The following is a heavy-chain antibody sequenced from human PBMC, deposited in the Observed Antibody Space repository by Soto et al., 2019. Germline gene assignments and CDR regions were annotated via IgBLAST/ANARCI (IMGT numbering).Heavy chain of an antibody. V-gene: IGHV3-74*01. CDR2: INSDGSST. CDR1: GFAFSSYW. J-gene: IGHJ4*02. D-gene: IGHD5-18*01. Sequence: AGSLRLSCAAAGFAFSSYWMHWFRQAPEKALVWVSRINSDGSSTSYPHPVKGRFIISRANAKNTLYLQMHSLRAVDTAVYYWAREAPVGYSYDHWGQGTLLTVSS. CDR3: AREAPVGYSYDH.